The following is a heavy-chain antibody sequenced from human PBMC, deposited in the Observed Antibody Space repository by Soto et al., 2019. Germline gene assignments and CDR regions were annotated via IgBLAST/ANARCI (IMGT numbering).Heavy chain of an antibody. CDR1: GGTFSSYA. D-gene: IGHD3-10*01. J-gene: IGHJ6*02. CDR2: IIPIFGTA. CDR3: ASGNTMVRGVISPYYYYYGMDV. Sequence: QVQLVQSGAEVKKPGSSVKVSCKASGGTFSSYAISWVRQAPGQGLEWMGGIIPIFGTANYAQKFQGRVTITADESTSTAYMELSSLRSEDTAVYYCASGNTMVRGVISPYYYYYGMDVCGQGTTVTVSS. V-gene: IGHV1-69*12.